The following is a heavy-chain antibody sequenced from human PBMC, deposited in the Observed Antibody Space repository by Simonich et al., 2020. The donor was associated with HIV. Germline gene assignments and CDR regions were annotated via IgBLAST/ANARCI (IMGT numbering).Heavy chain of an antibody. J-gene: IGHJ4*02. CDR1: GGPLRSSRYY. CDR2: IYYSGST. V-gene: IGHV4-39*01. Sequence: QLQAQESGPGLVKPSENLSLPCPVSGGPLRSSRYYWAWFRQPPGKGLEWIGSIYYSGSTYYNPALKSRVTISVDTSKNQVSLKLSSVTAADTAVYYCAKVGATTAIIDYWGQGTLVTVSS. D-gene: IGHD1-26*01. CDR3: AKVGATTAIIDY.